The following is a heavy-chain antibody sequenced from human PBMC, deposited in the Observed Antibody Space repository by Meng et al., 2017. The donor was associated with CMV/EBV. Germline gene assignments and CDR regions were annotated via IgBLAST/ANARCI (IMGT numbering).Heavy chain of an antibody. CDR3: ARVGRTSCYDY. CDR2: IYYSGST. Sequence: QVPLKESCQGMVKHSQTLSLTCTVSGGSISSGDYYWSWIRQPPGKGLEWIGYIYYSGSTYYNPSLKSRVTISVDTSKNQFSLKLSSVTAADTAVYYCARVGRTSCYDYWGQGTLVTVSS. CDR1: GGSISSGDYY. J-gene: IGHJ4*02. D-gene: IGHD2-2*01. V-gene: IGHV4-30-4*08.